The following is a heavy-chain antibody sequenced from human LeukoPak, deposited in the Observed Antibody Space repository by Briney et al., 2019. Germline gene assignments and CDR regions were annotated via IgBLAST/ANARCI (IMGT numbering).Heavy chain of an antibody. CDR2: IYYSGST. Sequence: PSETLSLTCTVSGGSISSSSYSWGWIRQPPGKGLEWIGSIYYSGSTYSNPSLKSRVTISVDTSKNQFSLNLSSVTAADTAVYYCARVMITTTFYFDYWGQGTLVTVSS. J-gene: IGHJ4*02. CDR3: ARVMITTTFYFDY. D-gene: IGHD3-16*01. CDR1: GGSISSSSYS. V-gene: IGHV4-39*07.